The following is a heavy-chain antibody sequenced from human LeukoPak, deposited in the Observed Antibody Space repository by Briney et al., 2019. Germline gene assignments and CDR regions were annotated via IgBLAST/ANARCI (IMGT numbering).Heavy chain of an antibody. D-gene: IGHD4-17*01. CDR1: GFPFSSYA. CDR2: ISGSGERT. V-gene: IGHV3-23*01. J-gene: IGHJ5*02. Sequence: GSLKLSFVASGFPFSSYAMTWVRPVPGKGLEWVSYISGSGERTYYADSVKGRFTSSRDNSKNTLYLQMNSLRAEGTAVYYCAKVQYDYGDPVGWFDPWGQGTLVTVSS. CDR3: AKVQYDYGDPVGWFDP.